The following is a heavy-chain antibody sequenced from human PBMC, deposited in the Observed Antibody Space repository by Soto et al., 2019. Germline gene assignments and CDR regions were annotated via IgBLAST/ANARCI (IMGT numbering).Heavy chain of an antibody. CDR1: GGTFGRFS. CDR2: TIPIFSVT. Sequence: QVQLVQSGAEVKKPGSSVKVSCKASGGTFGRFSISWVRQAPGQGLEWMGGTIPIFSVTNSAQKYQGRLIITADESTKTAYMALTSLRSDDTAIYYCASNSQSCSGGSCYAYWGQGTLLTVSS. V-gene: IGHV1-69*01. J-gene: IGHJ4*02. CDR3: ASNSQSCSGGSCYAY. D-gene: IGHD2-15*01.